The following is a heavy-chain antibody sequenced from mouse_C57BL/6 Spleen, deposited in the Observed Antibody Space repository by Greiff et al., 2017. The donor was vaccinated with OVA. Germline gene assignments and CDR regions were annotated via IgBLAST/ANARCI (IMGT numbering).Heavy chain of an antibody. CDR1: GYAFSSYW. CDR3: ARILSYAMDY. J-gene: IGHJ4*01. D-gene: IGHD6-5*01. Sequence: VKLLESGAELVKPGASVKISCKASGYAFSSYWMNWVKQRPGKGLEWIGQIYPGDGDTNYNGKFKGKATLTADKSSSTAYMQLSSLASEDSAVYFCARILSYAMDYWGQGTSVTVSS. CDR2: IYPGDGDT. V-gene: IGHV1-80*01.